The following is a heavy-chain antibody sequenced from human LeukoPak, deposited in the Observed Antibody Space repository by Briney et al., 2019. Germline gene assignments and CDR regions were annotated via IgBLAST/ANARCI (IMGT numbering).Heavy chain of an antibody. D-gene: IGHD3-22*01. CDR3: AKDNYYDSSGYYGLDFDY. CDR2: SPWNSDTI. V-gene: IGHV3-9*01. Sequence: PGGSLRLSCAASGLTFDVYAMHWVRPAPGRGLEWVSGSPWNSDTIDYTDSVKGRFTISRDNAKNSLYLQMNSLRAEDTALYYCAKDNYYDSSGYYGLDFDYWGQGTLVTVSS. CDR1: GLTFDVYA. J-gene: IGHJ4*02.